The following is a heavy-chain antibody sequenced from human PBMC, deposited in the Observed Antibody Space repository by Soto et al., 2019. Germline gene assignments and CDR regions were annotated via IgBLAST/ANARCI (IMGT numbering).Heavy chain of an antibody. Sequence: GGSLRLSCAASGFTVSSNYMSWVRQAPGKGLEWVSVIYSGGSTYYADSVKGRFTISRDNSKNTLYLRMNSLRAEDTAVYYCARDLDGYFDYWGQGTLVTVSS. CDR1: GFTVSSNY. V-gene: IGHV3-53*01. CDR3: ARDLDGYFDY. J-gene: IGHJ4*02. CDR2: IYSGGST.